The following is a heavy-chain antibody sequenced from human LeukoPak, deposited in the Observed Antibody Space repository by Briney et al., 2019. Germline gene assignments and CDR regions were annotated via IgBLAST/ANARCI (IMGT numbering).Heavy chain of an antibody. D-gene: IGHD5-18*01. CDR1: GYTFTSYG. Sequence: GASVKVPCKASGYTFTSYGISWVRQAPGQGLEWMGWISAYNGNTSYAQKLQGRVTMTTDTSTSTAYMELRSLRSDDTAVYYCARDPFSRGYSYGYGSDFDYWGQGTLVTVSS. CDR3: ARDPFSRGYSYGYGSDFDY. V-gene: IGHV1-18*04. CDR2: ISAYNGNT. J-gene: IGHJ4*02.